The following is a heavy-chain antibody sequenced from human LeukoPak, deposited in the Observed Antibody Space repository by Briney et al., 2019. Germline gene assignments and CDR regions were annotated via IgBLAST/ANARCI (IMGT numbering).Heavy chain of an antibody. CDR3: ARAGFTFSDYFGSFFDY. CDR2: IKQDGSEK. Sequence: PGGSLRLSCAASGFTFSSYWMSWVRQAPGKGLEWVANIKQDGSEKYYVDSVKGRFTISRDNAKNSLYLQINSLRAEDTAVYYCARAGFTFSDYFGSFFDYWGQGTLVTVSS. J-gene: IGHJ4*02. CDR1: GFTFSSYW. V-gene: IGHV3-7*01. D-gene: IGHD3-10*01.